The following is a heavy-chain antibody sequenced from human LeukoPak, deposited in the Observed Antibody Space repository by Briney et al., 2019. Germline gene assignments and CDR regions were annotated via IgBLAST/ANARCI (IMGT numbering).Heavy chain of an antibody. D-gene: IGHD1-26*01. J-gene: IGHJ5*02. CDR3: ARGRGELLLDSNWFDP. Sequence: ASVKVSCKASGGTFSSYAISWVRQAPGQGLEWMGRIIPIFGTANYAQKFQGRVTITTDESTSTAYMELSSLRSEDTAVYYCARGRGELLLDSNWFDPWGQGTLVTVSS. CDR1: GGTFSSYA. CDR2: IIPIFGTA. V-gene: IGHV1-69*05.